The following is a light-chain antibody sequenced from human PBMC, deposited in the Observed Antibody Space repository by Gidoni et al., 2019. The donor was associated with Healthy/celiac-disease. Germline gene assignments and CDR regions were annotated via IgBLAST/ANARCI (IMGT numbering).Light chain of an antibody. J-gene: IGKJ4*01. CDR2: DAS. CDR3: QQRSNWPPKLT. Sequence: EIVLTQSPPTLSLSPGERPPLSCRASPGLSSNLALYQQKPGQAPRLLIYDASNRATGIPARFSGSGSGTDFTLTISSLEPEDFAVYYCQQRSNWPPKLTFGGGTKVEIK. CDR1: PGLSSN. V-gene: IGKV3-11*01.